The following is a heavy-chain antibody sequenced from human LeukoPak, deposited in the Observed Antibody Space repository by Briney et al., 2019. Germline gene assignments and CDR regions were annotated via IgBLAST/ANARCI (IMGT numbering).Heavy chain of an antibody. CDR2: IYYSGST. V-gene: IGHV4-59*01. J-gene: IGHJ1*01. Sequence: PSETLSLTCTVSGGSISSYYWCWIRQPPGKGLEWIGYIYYSGSTNYNPSLKSRVTISVDTSKNQFSLKLSSVAAADTAVYYCARDYGDYGYFQHWGQGTLVTVSS. CDR3: ARDYGDYGYFQH. D-gene: IGHD4-17*01. CDR1: GGSISSYY.